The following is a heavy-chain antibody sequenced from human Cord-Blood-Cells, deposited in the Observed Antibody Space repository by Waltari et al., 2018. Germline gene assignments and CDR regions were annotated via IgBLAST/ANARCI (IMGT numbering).Heavy chain of an antibody. V-gene: IGHV3-7*01. J-gene: IGHJ4*02. CDR3: ARDRQQLDY. CDR1: GFPFSSYW. D-gene: IGHD6-13*01. Sequence: EVPLVESGGGLVQPGGALRLSCSASGFPFSSYWKCWVRQAPGKGLERVANIKQDGSEKYYVDSVKGRFTISRDNAKNSLYLQMNSLRAEDTAVYYCARDRQQLDYWGQGTLVTVSS. CDR2: IKQDGSEK.